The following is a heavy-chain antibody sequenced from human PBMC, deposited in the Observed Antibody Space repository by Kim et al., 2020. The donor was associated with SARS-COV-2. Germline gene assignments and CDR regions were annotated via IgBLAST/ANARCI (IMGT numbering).Heavy chain of an antibody. D-gene: IGHD6-6*01. V-gene: IGHV3-33*06. CDR1: GFTFSSHG. J-gene: IGHJ6*02. Sequence: GGSLRLSCAASGFTFSSHGMHWVRQAPGKGLEGVAVIWSDGSNKYYADSVKGRFTISRDNSKNTLYLQMNSLRAEDTAVYYCAKPAYSSSFNYYYGMDFWGQGTTVTVSS. CDR3: AKPAYSSSFNYYYGMDF. CDR2: IWSDGSNK.